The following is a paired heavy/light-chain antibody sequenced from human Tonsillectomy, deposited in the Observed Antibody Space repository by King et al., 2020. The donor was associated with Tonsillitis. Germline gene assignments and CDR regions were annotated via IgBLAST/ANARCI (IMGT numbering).Light chain of an antibody. V-gene: IGLV1-47*01. CDR1: RSNIGSNY. J-gene: IGLJ3*02. CDR2: KNN. Sequence: QSVLTQSPSASGAPGQRDTISCSGSRSNIGSNYVYWYQQLPGAAPKLLIYKNNQRPSGVPDRFSGSKSGTSASLAISGLRSEDEADYYCAAWDDSLSGWLFGGGTKLTVL. CDR3: AAWDDSLSGWL.
Heavy chain of an antibody. D-gene: IGHD5-12*01. V-gene: IGHV4-61*02. CDR3: ATFGGYIKKENKVFDI. CDR1: GDSISSSNYY. CDR2: IYSSGST. J-gene: IGHJ3*02. Sequence: QVQLQESGPGLVKPSQTLSLTCTVSGDSISSSNYYWNWIRQPAGKGLEWIGRIYSSGSTNYSPSLKSRVAISLDRSKNQISLNLTSVTAADTAVYYCATFGGYIKKENKVFDIWGQGTMVTVSA.